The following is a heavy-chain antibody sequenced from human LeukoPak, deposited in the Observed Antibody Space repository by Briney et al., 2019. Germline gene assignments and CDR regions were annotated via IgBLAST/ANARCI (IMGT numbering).Heavy chain of an antibody. CDR1: GGSISSYY. CDR3: ARDGTTSDFDY. Sequence: SETLSLTCTVSGGSISSYYRSWIRQPPGKGLEWIGYIYYSGSTNYNPSLKSRVTISVDTSKNQFSLKLSSVTAADTAVYYCARDGTTSDFDYWGQGTLVTVSS. D-gene: IGHD1-1*01. V-gene: IGHV4-59*01. CDR2: IYYSGST. J-gene: IGHJ4*02.